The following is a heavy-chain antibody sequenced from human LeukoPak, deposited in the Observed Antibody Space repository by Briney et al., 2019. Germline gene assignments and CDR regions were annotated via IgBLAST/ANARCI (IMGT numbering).Heavy chain of an antibody. J-gene: IGHJ3*02. Sequence: ASVKVSCKASGGTFSSYAISWVRQAPGQGLEWMGRIIPIFGTANYAQKFQGRVTITKDESTSTAYMELSSLRSEDTAVYYCARSRIRDVAFDIWGQGTMVTVSS. V-gene: IGHV1-69*05. CDR3: ARSRIRDVAFDI. CDR1: GGTFSSYA. CDR2: IIPIFGTA.